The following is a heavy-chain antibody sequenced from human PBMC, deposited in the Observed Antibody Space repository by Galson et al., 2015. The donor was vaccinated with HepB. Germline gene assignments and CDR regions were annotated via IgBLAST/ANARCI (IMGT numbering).Heavy chain of an antibody. D-gene: IGHD2-2*01. CDR3: AESLDCSRTDCSGPYYYYMDV. V-gene: IGHV3-23*01. Sequence: SLRLSCAASGFPFSTYVMNWVRQPPGKGLEWVSGISGSGGRTYDADSVKGRFTISRDNSKHTLYLQMNSLRAEDTAVYYCAESLDCSRTDCSGPYYYYMDVWGKGTTVTVSS. CDR2: ISGSGGRT. CDR1: GFPFSTYV. J-gene: IGHJ6*03.